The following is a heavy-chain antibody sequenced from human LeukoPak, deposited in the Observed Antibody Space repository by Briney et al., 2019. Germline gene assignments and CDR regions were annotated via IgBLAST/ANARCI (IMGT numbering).Heavy chain of an antibody. Sequence: ASVKVSCKASGYTFASYDINWVRQATGQGLEWMGWIIAYNGNTNYAQKLQGRVTMTTDTSTSTAYMELRSLRSDDTAVYYCARESCSSTSCPYDAFDIWGQGTMVTVSS. CDR2: IIAYNGNT. J-gene: IGHJ3*02. D-gene: IGHD2-2*01. CDR1: GYTFASYD. V-gene: IGHV1-18*01. CDR3: ARESCSSTSCPYDAFDI.